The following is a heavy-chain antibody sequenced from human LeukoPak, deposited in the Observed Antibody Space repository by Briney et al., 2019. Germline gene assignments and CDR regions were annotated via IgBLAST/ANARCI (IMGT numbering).Heavy chain of an antibody. CDR3: ARVVGVRGPRRPFDY. V-gene: IGHV4-34*01. D-gene: IGHD3-10*01. CDR1: GGSLSGYY. Sequence: SETLSLTCAVYGGSLSGYYWSWIRQPPGKGLEWIGEINHSGSTNYNPSLKSRVTISVDTSKNQFSLKLSSVTAADTAVYYCARVVGVRGPRRPFDYWGQGTLVTVSS. CDR2: INHSGST. J-gene: IGHJ4*02.